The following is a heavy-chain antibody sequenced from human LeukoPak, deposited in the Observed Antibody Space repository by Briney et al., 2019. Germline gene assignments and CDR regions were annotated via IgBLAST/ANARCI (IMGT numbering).Heavy chain of an antibody. CDR3: ARDPIVGATPKWFDP. Sequence: SVKVSCKASGGTFSSYAISWVRQAPGQGLEWMGGIIPIFGTANYAQKFQGRVTITADESTSTAYMELSSLRSEDTAVYYCARDPIVGATPKWFDPWGQGTLVTVSS. CDR1: GGTFSSYA. CDR2: IIPIFGTA. J-gene: IGHJ5*02. D-gene: IGHD1-26*01. V-gene: IGHV1-69*01.